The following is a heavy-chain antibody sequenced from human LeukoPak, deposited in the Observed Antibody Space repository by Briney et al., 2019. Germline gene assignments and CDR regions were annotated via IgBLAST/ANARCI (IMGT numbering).Heavy chain of an antibody. CDR3: ARLRPSIGAAGTFDY. CDR2: IYYSGST. J-gene: IGHJ4*02. V-gene: IGHV4-39*01. D-gene: IGHD6-13*01. CDR1: GDSVSSRTYY. Sequence: SSETLSLTCTVSGDSVSSRTYYWGWIRQPPGKGLEWIGSIYYSGSTYYNPSLKSRFTISVDTSENQFSLKLSSVTAADTAVYYCARLRPSIGAAGTFDYWGQGTLVTVSS.